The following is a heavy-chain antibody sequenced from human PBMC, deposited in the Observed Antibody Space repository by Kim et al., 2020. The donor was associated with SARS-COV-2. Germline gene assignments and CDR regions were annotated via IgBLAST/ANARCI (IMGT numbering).Heavy chain of an antibody. J-gene: IGHJ4*02. Sequence: SVKVSCMASGGTFSNYAISWVRQAPGQGLEWMGGFIHIVDTPTYAQKFQGRVTITADESTSTAYMELSSLRSDDTAVYYCVRAGVSGYNRPHAYWGQGTLVTVTS. CDR3: VRAGVSGYNRPHAY. CDR1: GGTFSNYA. CDR2: FIHIVDTP. D-gene: IGHD5-12*01. V-gene: IGHV1-69*13.